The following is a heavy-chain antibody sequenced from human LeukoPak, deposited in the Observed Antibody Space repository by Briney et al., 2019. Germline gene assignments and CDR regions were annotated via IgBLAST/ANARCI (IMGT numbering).Heavy chain of an antibody. J-gene: IGHJ4*02. D-gene: IGHD7-27*01. V-gene: IGHV1-46*01. CDR1: GYTFTNHY. Sequence: ASVKVSCKASGYTFTNHYMHWVRQAAGQGLEWMGMIDPNGGRIIYAQKFQGRVSMTRDTSTSTVYMELTSLRSEDTAVYSCATDPNGGVEGRFDYWGQGTLVTVSS. CDR2: IDPNGGRI. CDR3: ATDPNGGVEGRFDY.